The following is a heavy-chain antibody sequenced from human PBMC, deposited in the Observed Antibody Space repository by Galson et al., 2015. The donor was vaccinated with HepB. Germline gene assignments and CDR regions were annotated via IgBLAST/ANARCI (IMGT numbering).Heavy chain of an antibody. Sequence: SLRLSCATSGFTFSYYTMHWVRQAPGKGLEWVAVISYDGSDQSYADSVKGRFTISRDSSKNTVYLQMDRLTTEDTAVYYCGRLGGALDYWGRGTLVTVSS. D-gene: IGHD3-16*01. CDR2: ISYDGSDQ. V-gene: IGHV3-30*04. CDR1: GFTFSYYT. CDR3: GRLGGALDY. J-gene: IGHJ4*02.